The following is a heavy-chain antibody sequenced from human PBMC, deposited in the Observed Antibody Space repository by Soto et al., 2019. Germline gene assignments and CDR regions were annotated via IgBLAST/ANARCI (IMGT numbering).Heavy chain of an antibody. J-gene: IGHJ6*02. D-gene: IGHD2-2*01. CDR3: ARTCNTPSCQYGLDV. CDR2: INAYSGHT. CDR1: GYTFPSYG. Sequence: QVQLVQSVPEVRKPGASVKVSCKASGYTFPSYGISWVRQAPGQGLEWMGWINAYSGHTKYAQRLQGRLTMTADTSTSTASMELRSLRPDDTAVYYCARTCNTPSCQYGLDVWGQGTTVSVSS. V-gene: IGHV1-18*01.